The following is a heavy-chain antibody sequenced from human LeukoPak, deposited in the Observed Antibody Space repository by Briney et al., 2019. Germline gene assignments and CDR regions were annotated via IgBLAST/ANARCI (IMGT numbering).Heavy chain of an antibody. CDR3: ATSRWQQPFDY. D-gene: IGHD5-24*01. J-gene: IGHJ4*02. Sequence: SETLSLTCTVSGDSISSYYWSWIRQPPGKGLEWIGYIYYSGSTNHNPSLKSRVTISVDTSKNQFSLKLSSVTAADTAVYYCATSRWQQPFDYWGQGTLVTVSS. V-gene: IGHV4-59*08. CDR2: IYYSGST. CDR1: GDSISSYY.